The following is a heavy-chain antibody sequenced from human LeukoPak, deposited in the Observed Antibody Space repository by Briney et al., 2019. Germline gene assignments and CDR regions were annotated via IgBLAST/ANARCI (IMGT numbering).Heavy chain of an antibody. V-gene: IGHV4-34*01. Sequence: PSETLSLTCAVYGGSFSNYYWSWIRQSPGKGLEWIGEITHSGSTNYNPSLKSRVTISVDTSKNQFSLKLSSVTAADTAVYYCARLDDRAARIGVGHSSSWSSRRGFDYWGQGTLVTVSS. CDR2: ITHSGST. CDR3: ARLDDRAARIGVGHSSSWSSRRGFDY. J-gene: IGHJ4*02. CDR1: GGSFSNYY. D-gene: IGHD6-13*01.